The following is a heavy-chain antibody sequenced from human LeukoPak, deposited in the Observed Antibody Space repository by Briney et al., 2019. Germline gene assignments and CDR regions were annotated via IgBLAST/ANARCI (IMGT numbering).Heavy chain of an antibody. J-gene: IGHJ6*04. Sequence: SETLSLTCTVSGGSISSSSYYWGWIRQPPGKGLEWIGSIYYSGSTYYNPSLKSRVTISVDTSKNQFSLKRSSVTAADTAVYYCATTIRGRYGSGIADVWGKGTTVTVSS. CDR3: ATTIRGRYGSGIADV. CDR2: IYYSGST. V-gene: IGHV4-39*07. D-gene: IGHD3-10*01. CDR1: GGSISSSSYY.